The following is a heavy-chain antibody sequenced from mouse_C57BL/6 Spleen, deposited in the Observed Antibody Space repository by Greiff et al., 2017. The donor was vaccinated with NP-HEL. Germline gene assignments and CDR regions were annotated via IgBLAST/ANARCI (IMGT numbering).Heavy chain of an antibody. CDR1: GFTFSSYA. D-gene: IGHD1-1*01. J-gene: IGHJ1*03. CDR3: TRVATVVEGYFDV. CDR2: ISSGGDYI. V-gene: IGHV5-9-1*02. Sequence: EVKLVESGEGLVKPGGSLKLSCAASGFTFSSYAMSWVRQTPEKRLEWVAYISSGGDYIYYADTVKGRFTISRDNARNTLYLQMSSLKSEDTAMYYCTRVATVVEGYFDVWGTGTTVTVSS.